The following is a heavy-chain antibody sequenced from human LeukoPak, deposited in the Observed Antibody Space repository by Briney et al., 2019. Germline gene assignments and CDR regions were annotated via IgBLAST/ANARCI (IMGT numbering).Heavy chain of an antibody. CDR2: MNPNSGNT. Sequence: GASVKVSCKASGYTFTSYDINWVRQATGQGLEWMGWMNPNSGNTGYAQKFQGRVTITRNTSISTAYMELSSLRSEDTAVYYCARRLKIAARPYYYYYMDVWGKGTTVTVSS. D-gene: IGHD6-6*01. CDR1: GYTFTSYD. V-gene: IGHV1-8*03. CDR3: ARRLKIAARPYYYYYMDV. J-gene: IGHJ6*03.